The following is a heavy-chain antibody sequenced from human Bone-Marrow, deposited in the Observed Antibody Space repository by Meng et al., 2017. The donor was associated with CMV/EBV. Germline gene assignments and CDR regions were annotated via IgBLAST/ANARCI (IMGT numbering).Heavy chain of an antibody. D-gene: IGHD6-6*01. Sequence: GGSPRLSCAASGFTFSSYEMNWVRQAPGKGLEWVSYISSSGSTIYYADSVKGRFTISRDNAKNSLYLQMNSLRAEDTAVYYCASWGQLVDYYGMDVWGQGTTVTVSS. CDR1: GFTFSSYE. CDR3: ASWGQLVDYYGMDV. CDR2: ISSSGSTI. J-gene: IGHJ6*02. V-gene: IGHV3-48*03.